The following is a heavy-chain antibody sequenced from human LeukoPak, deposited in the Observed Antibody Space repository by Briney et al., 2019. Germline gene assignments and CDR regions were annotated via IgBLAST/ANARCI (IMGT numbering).Heavy chain of an antibody. CDR3: ANSLDLAVYGIDY. J-gene: IGHJ4*02. D-gene: IGHD2-8*01. Sequence: GSLRLSCAASGFTLGTYATSWVRQAPGKGLEWVSGISGRGESTYYVDSVKGRFTISRDDSKKTVYLQMNSLRAEDTAVYYCANSLDLAVYGIDYWGQGTLVTVSS. CDR2: ISGRGEST. CDR1: GFTLGTYA. V-gene: IGHV3-23*01.